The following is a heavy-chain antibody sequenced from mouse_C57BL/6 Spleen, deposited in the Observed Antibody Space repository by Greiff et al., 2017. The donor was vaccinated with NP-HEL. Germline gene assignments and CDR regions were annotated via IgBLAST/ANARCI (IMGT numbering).Heavy chain of an antibody. CDR3: ARGGNGLQGY. Sequence: QVQLQQPGAELVRPGSSVKLSCKASGYTFTSYWMDWVKQRPGQGLEWIGNIYPSDSETHYNQKFKDKATLTVDKSSSTAYMQLSSLTSEDSAVYYCARGGNGLQGYWGQGTTLTVSS. CDR2: IYPSDSET. V-gene: IGHV1-61*01. J-gene: IGHJ2*01. D-gene: IGHD2-4*01. CDR1: GYTFTSYW.